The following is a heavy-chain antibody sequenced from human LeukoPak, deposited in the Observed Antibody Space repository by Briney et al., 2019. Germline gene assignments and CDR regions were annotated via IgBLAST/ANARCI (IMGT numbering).Heavy chain of an antibody. D-gene: IGHD3-3*01. V-gene: IGHV1-8*03. CDR1: GYTFTSYD. J-gene: IGHJ5*02. Sequence: ASVKVSCKASGYTFTSYDINWVRQATGQGLEWMGWMNPNSGNTGYAQKFQGRVTITRNTSISTAYMELSSLRSEDTAVYYCAREAVTISGLVRTQTTKSPHRFDPWGQGTLVTVSS. CDR2: MNPNSGNT. CDR3: AREAVTISGLVRTQTTKSPHRFDP.